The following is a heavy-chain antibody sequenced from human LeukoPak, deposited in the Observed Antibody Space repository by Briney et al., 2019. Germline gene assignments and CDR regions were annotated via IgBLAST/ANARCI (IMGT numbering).Heavy chain of an antibody. CDR3: ARGPPTYRLYYFDY. V-gene: IGHV3-74*01. Sequence: GGSLRLSCAASGFTFSSYWMGWVRQVPGKGLVWVSRINSDESSTNYADSVKGRFTISRDNPKNTLYLQMNSLRAEDTAVYYCARGPPTYRLYYFDYWGQGTLVTVSS. CDR2: INSDESST. J-gene: IGHJ4*02. CDR1: GFTFSSYW.